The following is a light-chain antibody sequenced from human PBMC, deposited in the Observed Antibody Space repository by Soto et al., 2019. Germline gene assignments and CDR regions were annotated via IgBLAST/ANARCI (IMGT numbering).Light chain of an antibody. J-gene: IGLJ3*02. CDR3: KSYTSRSTPLV. CDR2: DVY. V-gene: IGLV2-14*01. CDR1: SSDVGGYDY. Sequence: QSALTQPASVSGSPGQSITIYCSGTSSDVGGYDYVSWYQQRPGRAPQLVIYDVYNRPSGVSNRFSGSKSGNTASLTISGLQAEDEADYYCKSYTSRSTPLVFGGGTKLTVL.